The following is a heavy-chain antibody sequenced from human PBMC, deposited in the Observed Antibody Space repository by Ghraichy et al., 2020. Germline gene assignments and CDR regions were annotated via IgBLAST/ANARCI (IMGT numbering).Heavy chain of an antibody. CDR1: GGSFSGYY. Sequence: SETLSLTCAVHGGSFSGYYWTWIRQPPGQGLEWIGEMNLSGGTDYNPSLKSRVTMSADTSKNQLSLKLNSVTAADTAVYYCARGGIAARLSIWGQGTVVTVSS. CDR3: ARGGIAARLSI. D-gene: IGHD6-6*01. CDR2: MNLSGGT. V-gene: IGHV4-34*01. J-gene: IGHJ3*02.